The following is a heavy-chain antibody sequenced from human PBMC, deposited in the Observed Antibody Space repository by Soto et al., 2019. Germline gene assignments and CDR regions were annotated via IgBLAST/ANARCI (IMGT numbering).Heavy chain of an antibody. V-gene: IGHV4-34*01. Sequence: SETLSLTCAVYGGSFSGYYWSWIRQPPGKGLEWIGEINHSGSTNYNPSLKSRVTISVDKSKNQFSLKLSSVTAADTAVYYCAREWFGDHYYGMDVWGQGTTVTVSS. J-gene: IGHJ6*02. CDR2: INHSGST. D-gene: IGHD3-10*01. CDR1: GGSFSGYY. CDR3: AREWFGDHYYGMDV.